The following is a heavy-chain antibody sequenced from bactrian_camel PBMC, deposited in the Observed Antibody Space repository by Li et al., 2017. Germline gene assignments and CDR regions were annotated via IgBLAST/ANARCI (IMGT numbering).Heavy chain of an antibody. CDR1: EFITGSD. D-gene: IGHD2*01. CDR2: LNYNGGT. J-gene: IGHJ4*01. Sequence: VQLVESGGGSVQAGGSLTLSCTASEFITGSDISWYRQAPGNECEQVATLNYNGGTYYSSDVKGRFTISHDSGKNTMYLQMTSLKPEDTAVYYCAADQDPFGRRASDEACATLVAYKYEGQGTQVTVS. V-gene: IGHV3S55*01.